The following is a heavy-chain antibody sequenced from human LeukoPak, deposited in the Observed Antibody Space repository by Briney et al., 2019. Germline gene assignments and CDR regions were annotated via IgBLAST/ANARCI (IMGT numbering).Heavy chain of an antibody. CDR3: ARSIAVDYFDY. Sequence: GASVKVSCKASGYTFTGHYIHWVRQAPGQGLEWMGWINPNSGGTNYAQKFQGRVTMTRDTSINSAYMELRRLRSDDTAVYYCARSIAVDYFDYWGQGTLVTVSS. CDR1: GYTFTGHY. CDR2: INPNSGGT. J-gene: IGHJ4*02. V-gene: IGHV1-2*02. D-gene: IGHD6-19*01.